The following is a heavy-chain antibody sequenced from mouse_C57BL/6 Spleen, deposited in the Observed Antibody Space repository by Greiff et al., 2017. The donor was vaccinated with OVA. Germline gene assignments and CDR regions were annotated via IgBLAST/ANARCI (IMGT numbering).Heavy chain of an antibody. CDR3: AIITTVVAPSYAMDY. V-gene: IGHV1-74*01. CDR1: GYTFTSYW. CDR2: IHPSDSDT. Sequence: VQLKQPGAELVKPGASVKVSCKASGYTFTSYWMHWVKQRPGQGLEWIGRIHPSDSDTNYNQKFKGKATLTVDKSSSTAYMQLSSLTSEDSAVYYCAIITTVVAPSYAMDYWGQGTSVTVSS. D-gene: IGHD1-1*01. J-gene: IGHJ4*01.